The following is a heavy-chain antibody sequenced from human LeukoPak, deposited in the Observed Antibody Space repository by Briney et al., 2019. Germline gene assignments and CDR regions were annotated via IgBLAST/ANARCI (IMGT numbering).Heavy chain of an antibody. CDR1: GGTFSSYA. Sequence: SVKVSCKASGGTFSSYAISWVRQAPGQGLEWMGRIIPILGIANYAQKFQGRVTITADKSTSTAYMELSRLRSDDTAVYYCARYYDSSVGGRFDPWGQGTLVTVSS. V-gene: IGHV1-69*04. D-gene: IGHD3-22*01. CDR3: ARYYDSSVGGRFDP. CDR2: IIPILGIA. J-gene: IGHJ5*02.